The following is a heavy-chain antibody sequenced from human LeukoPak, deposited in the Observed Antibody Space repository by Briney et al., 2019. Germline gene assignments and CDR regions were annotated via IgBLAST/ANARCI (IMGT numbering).Heavy chain of an antibody. J-gene: IGHJ4*02. V-gene: IGHV1-69*05. D-gene: IGHD3-22*01. CDR1: GYTFTSYG. Sequence: SVKVSCKASGYTFTSYGISWVRQAPGQGLEWMGGIIPIFGTANYAQKFQGRVTITTDESTSTAYMELSSLRSEDTAVYYCARDRGRYYDSSGYYYFDYWGQGTLVTVSS. CDR2: IIPIFGTA. CDR3: ARDRGRYYDSSGYYYFDY.